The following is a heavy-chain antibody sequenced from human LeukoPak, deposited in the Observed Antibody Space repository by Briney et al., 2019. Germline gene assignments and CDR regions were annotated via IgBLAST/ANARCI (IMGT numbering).Heavy chain of an antibody. D-gene: IGHD2-15*01. CDR1: GFTFSSYA. J-gene: IGHJ6*02. CDR2: ISGSGGST. Sequence: PGGSLRLSCAASGFTFSSYAMSWVRQAPGKGLEWVSAISGSGGSTYYADSVKGRFTISRDNSKNTLYLQMNSLRAEDTAVYYCAKDARACGGSCYSNYGMDVWGQGTTVTVSS. V-gene: IGHV3-23*01. CDR3: AKDARACGGSCYSNYGMDV.